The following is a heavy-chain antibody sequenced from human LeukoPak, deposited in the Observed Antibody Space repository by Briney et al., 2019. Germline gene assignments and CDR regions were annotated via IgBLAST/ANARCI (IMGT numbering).Heavy chain of an antibody. CDR2: INPSGGST. CDR1: GYTFTSYY. Sequence: ASVKVSCKASGYTFTSYYMHWVRQAPGQGLEWMGIINPSGGSTSYAQKFQGRVTMTRDTSTSTVYMELSSLRSEDTAVYYCARPLRGTYYGSGSYFDAFDIWGQGTMVTVSS. J-gene: IGHJ3*02. CDR3: ARPLRGTYYGSGSYFDAFDI. D-gene: IGHD3-10*01. V-gene: IGHV1-46*01.